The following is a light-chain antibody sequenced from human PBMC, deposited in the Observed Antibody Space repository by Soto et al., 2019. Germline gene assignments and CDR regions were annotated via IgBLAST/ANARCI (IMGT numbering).Light chain of an antibody. J-gene: IGKJ4*01. CDR3: QQRSNWPLT. V-gene: IGKV3-11*01. Sequence: EIVLTQSPATLSLSPGERATLSCRASQSVSSYLAWYQQKPGQVPRLLIFDASNRATGIPARFSGSGSGTDFTLIISSLEPEDFAVYYCQQRSNWPLTFGGGTKVEIK. CDR2: DAS. CDR1: QSVSSY.